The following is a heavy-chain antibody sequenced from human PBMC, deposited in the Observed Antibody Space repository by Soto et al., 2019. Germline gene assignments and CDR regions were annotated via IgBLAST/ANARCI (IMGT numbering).Heavy chain of an antibody. CDR3: ARGEGSDFDY. V-gene: IGHV4-30-4*01. CDR1: GGSISSGDYY. Sequence: PSETLSLTCNVSGGSISSGDYYWSWIRQPPGKGLEWIGYTYYSGSTHYNPSLRSRVTISVDTSKNQFSLRLISVTAADTAVYYCARGEGSDFDYWGQGTLVTVSS. CDR2: TYYSGST. J-gene: IGHJ4*02.